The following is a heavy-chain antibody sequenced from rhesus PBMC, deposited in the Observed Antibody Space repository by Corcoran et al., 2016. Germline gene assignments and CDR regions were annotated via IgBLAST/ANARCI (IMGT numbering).Heavy chain of an antibody. J-gene: IGHJ4*01. D-gene: IGHD1-26*01. CDR1: GGSISGYY. V-gene: IGHV4-73*01. Sequence: QVQLQQWGEGLVKPSETLSLTCAVYGGSISGYYYWSWIRQPPGKGLEWIGYISGSSGSTYYNPSLRSRVTISTDTSKNQFALMLSSVNAADTAVYYCARARYNWNYYFDYWGQGVLVTVSS. CDR2: ISGSSGST. CDR3: ARARYNWNYYFDY.